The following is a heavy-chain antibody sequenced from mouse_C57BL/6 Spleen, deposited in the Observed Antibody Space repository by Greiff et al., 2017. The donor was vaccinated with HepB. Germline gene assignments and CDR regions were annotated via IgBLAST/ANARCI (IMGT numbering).Heavy chain of an antibody. Sequence: VKLVESGAELARPGASVKMSCKASGYTFTSYTMHWVKQRPGQGLEWIGYINPSSGYTKYNQKFKDKATLTADKSSSTAYMQLSSLTSEDSAVYYCARTTMVTLYYFDYWGQGTTLTVSS. CDR1: GYTFTSYT. CDR3: ARTTMVTLYYFDY. J-gene: IGHJ2*01. CDR2: INPSSGYT. V-gene: IGHV1-4*01. D-gene: IGHD2-2*01.